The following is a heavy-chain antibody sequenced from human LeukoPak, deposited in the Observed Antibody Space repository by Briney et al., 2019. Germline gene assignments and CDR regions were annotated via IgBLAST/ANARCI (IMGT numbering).Heavy chain of an antibody. D-gene: IGHD3-10*01. Sequence: PSETLSLTCTVSGGSIRSYYWTWIRQPPGKGLEWIGYIYYSGSTNYNPSLKSRVTISVDTSKNLFSLKLSSVTAADTAVYYCARVLIWLGELPYYFDYWGQGTLVTVSS. CDR1: GGSIRSYY. J-gene: IGHJ4*02. CDR2: IYYSGST. CDR3: ARVLIWLGELPYYFDY. V-gene: IGHV4-59*08.